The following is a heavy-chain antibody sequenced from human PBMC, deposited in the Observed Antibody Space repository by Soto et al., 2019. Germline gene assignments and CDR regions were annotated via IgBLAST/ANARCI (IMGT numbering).Heavy chain of an antibody. CDR1: GGSISSGDYY. CDR3: ARVHDFWSGYNGFDP. J-gene: IGHJ5*02. V-gene: IGHV4-30-4*01. Sequence: SETLSLTCTVSGGSISSGDYYWSWIRQPPGKGLEWIGYIYYSGSTYYNPSLKSRVTISVDTSKNQFSLKLSSVTAADTAVCYCARVHDFWSGYNGFDPWGQGTLVTVSS. CDR2: IYYSGST. D-gene: IGHD3-3*01.